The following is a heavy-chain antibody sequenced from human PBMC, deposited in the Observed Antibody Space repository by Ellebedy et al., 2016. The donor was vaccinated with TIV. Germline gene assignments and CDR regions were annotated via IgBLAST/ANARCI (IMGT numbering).Heavy chain of an antibody. CDR1: GGSISSYY. D-gene: IGHD6-13*01. J-gene: IGHJ4*02. CDR3: ARTGYSSSWYKREFDY. CDR2: IYYSGST. V-gene: IGHV4-59*01. Sequence: MPSETLSLTCTVSGGSISSYYWSWIRQPPGKGLEWIGYIYYSGSTNYNPSLKSRVTISVDTSKNQFSLKLSSVTAADTAVYYCARTGYSSSWYKREFDYWGQGTLVTVSS.